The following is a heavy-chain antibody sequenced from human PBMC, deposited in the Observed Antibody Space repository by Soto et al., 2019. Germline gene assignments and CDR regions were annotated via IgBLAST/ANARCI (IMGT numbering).Heavy chain of an antibody. CDR1: GFTFISAW. CDR2: VKSKNDGGAI. V-gene: IGHV3-15*05. D-gene: IGHD1-26*01. CDR3: VGGSPFEF. J-gene: IGHJ4*02. Sequence: VQLEDSGGGWVKPGGSLRLSCAASGFTFISAWINWVRQAPGKGLEWVGRVKSKNDGGAIDYGTPVKGRFIISRDDPRNTAYLPMNSMKIEDTGVYYCVGGSPFEFWGQGTLVTVSS.